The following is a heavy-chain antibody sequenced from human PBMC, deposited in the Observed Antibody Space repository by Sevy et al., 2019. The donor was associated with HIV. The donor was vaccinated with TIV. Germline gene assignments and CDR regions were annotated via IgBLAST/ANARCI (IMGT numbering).Heavy chain of an antibody. Sequence: GGCLRLSCAASGFTFSTYSMNWVRQAPGKGLEWVSSISSSSSYIYYADSVKGRFTISRDNAKNSLYLQMNSLRAEDTAVYYCARDLAGIAAAGLAFDIWGQGTMVTVSS. CDR3: ARDLAGIAAAGLAFDI. D-gene: IGHD6-13*01. CDR1: GFTFSTYS. V-gene: IGHV3-21*01. J-gene: IGHJ3*02. CDR2: ISSSSSYI.